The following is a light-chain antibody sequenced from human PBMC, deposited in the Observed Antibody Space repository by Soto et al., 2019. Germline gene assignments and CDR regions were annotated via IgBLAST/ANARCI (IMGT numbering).Light chain of an antibody. CDR2: GAS. CDR3: QQYGSAVYT. Sequence: EIVLTQSPATQSLSPGEGATLSCRASQSVSNNFLAWYQQKPGQAPRLLIYGASSRAAGIADRFSGSGSGTDFTLTIRRLEPEDFAVYYCQQYGSAVYTFGQGTKVDIK. CDR1: QSVSNNF. V-gene: IGKV3-20*01. J-gene: IGKJ2*01.